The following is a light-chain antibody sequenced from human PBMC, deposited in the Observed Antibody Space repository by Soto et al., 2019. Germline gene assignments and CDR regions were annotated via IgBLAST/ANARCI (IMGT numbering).Light chain of an antibody. J-gene: IGLJ1*01. V-gene: IGLV2-8*01. Sequence: QSVLTQPPSASGSPGQSVAISCTGTSRDVGASDYVSWYQQHSGKAPKLLLYEVNKRPSGVPDRFSGSKSGNTASLTVSALQADDEADYYCLSHSGSSNVLGTGTKLTAL. CDR2: EVN. CDR3: LSHSGSSNV. CDR1: SRDVGASDY.